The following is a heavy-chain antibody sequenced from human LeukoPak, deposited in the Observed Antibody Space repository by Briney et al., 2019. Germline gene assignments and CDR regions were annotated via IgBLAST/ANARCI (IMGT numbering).Heavy chain of an antibody. Sequence: SVKVSCKASGGTFSSYAISWVRQAPGQGLEWMGGISPIFGTANHAQKFQGRVTITADESTSTAYMELSSLRSEDTAVYYCARPPSSVAATWFDPWGQGTLVTVSS. V-gene: IGHV1-69*13. J-gene: IGHJ5*02. CDR1: GGTFSSYA. CDR2: ISPIFGTA. CDR3: ARPPSSVAATWFDP. D-gene: IGHD2-15*01.